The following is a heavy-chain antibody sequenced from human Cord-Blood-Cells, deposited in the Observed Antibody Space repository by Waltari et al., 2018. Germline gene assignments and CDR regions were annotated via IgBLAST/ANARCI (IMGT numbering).Heavy chain of an antibody. J-gene: IGHJ3*02. CDR2: FDPEDGET. D-gene: IGHD5-12*01. Sequence: QVQLVQSGAEVKKPGASVKVSCKVSGYPLTELSMHWVRQAHGKGLEWMGGFDPEDGETIYAQKFQGRVTMTEDTSTDTAYMELSSLRSEDTAVYYCATRDIVATILTDDAFDIWGQGTMVTVSS. V-gene: IGHV1-24*01. CDR3: ATRDIVATILTDDAFDI. CDR1: GYPLTELS.